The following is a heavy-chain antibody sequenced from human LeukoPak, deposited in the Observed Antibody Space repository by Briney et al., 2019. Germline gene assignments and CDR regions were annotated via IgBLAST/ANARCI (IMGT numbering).Heavy chain of an antibody. CDR2: IIPIFGTA. J-gene: IGHJ4*02. V-gene: IGHV1-69*05. CDR1: GGTFSSYA. CDR3: ARVLRVVPAADGFDY. D-gene: IGHD2-2*01. Sequence: SVKVSCKASGGTFSSYAISWVRQAPGQGLEWMGRIIPIFGTANYAQKFQGRVTITTDESTSTAYMELSSLRSEDTAVYYCARVLRVVPAADGFDYWGQGTLVTVSS.